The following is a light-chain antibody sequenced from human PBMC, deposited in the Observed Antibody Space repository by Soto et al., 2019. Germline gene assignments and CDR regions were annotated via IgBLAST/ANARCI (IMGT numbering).Light chain of an antibody. J-gene: IGKJ1*01. CDR3: QHYNSYSEA. Sequence: DIQMTQSPSTLSGSVGDRFTITCRASQTISSWLAWYQQKPGKAPKLLIYKASTLKSGVPSRFSGSGSGTEFTLTISSLQPDDFATYYCQHYNSYSEAFGQGTTVDTK. CDR1: QTISSW. V-gene: IGKV1-5*03. CDR2: KAS.